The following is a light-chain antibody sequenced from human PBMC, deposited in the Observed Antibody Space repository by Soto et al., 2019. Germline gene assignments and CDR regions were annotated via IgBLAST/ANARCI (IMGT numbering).Light chain of an antibody. V-gene: IGKV3-15*01. Sequence: DIVMKQSPATLSVYQGERATLYCRASEALGSNLAWYQQKPGQPPRLLIYGASTRATGVPARISGSGSGTEFTLTSSSLQSEDFAVYYCQQYNTWPPTWTFGQGTKVDIK. CDR3: QQYNTWPPTWT. J-gene: IGKJ1*01. CDR2: GAS. CDR1: EALGSN.